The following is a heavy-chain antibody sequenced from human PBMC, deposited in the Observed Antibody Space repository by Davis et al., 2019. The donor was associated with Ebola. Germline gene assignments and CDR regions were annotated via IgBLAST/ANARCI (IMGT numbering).Heavy chain of an antibody. J-gene: IGHJ4*02. V-gene: IGHV3-9*01. CDR3: VKDLAPSRSWGSDY. Sequence: SLKISCAASGFTFDNFAMHWVRQVPGKGLEWVSSISWNSDNIDYADSVQGRFTISRDNAKKSLYLQMNTLRPEDTALYYCVKDLAPSRSWGSDYWGQGTLV. CDR1: GFTFDNFA. CDR2: ISWNSDNI. D-gene: IGHD3-16*01.